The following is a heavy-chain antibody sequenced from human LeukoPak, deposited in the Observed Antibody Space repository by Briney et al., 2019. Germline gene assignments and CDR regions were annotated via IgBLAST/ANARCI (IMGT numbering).Heavy chain of an antibody. Sequence: GGSLRLSCEGSGFPFGSYVMSWVRQVPGKGLEWVAVISYDGSNKYYADSVKGRFTISRDNSKNTLYLQMNSLRAEDRAVYYCATPLRFLEWLLSDWGQGTLVTVSS. J-gene: IGHJ4*02. CDR1: GFPFGSYV. CDR2: ISYDGSNK. V-gene: IGHV3-30*03. CDR3: ATPLRFLEWLLSD. D-gene: IGHD3-3*01.